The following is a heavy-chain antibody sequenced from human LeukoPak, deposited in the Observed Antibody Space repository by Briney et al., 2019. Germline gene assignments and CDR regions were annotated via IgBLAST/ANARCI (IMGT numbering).Heavy chain of an antibody. Sequence: SETLSLTCAVYGGSFSGYYWSWIRQPPGKGLEWIGEINHSGSTNYNPSLKSRVTISVDTSKNQFSLKLSSVTAADTAVYYCASRDGYSRYYFDYWGQGTLVTVSS. V-gene: IGHV4-34*01. D-gene: IGHD4-4*01. J-gene: IGHJ4*02. CDR1: GGSFSGYY. CDR3: ASRDGYSRYYFDY. CDR2: INHSGST.